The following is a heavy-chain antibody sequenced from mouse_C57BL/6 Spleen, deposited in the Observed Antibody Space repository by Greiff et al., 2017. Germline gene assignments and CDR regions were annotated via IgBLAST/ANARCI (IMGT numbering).Heavy chain of an antibody. Sequence: QVHVKQPGAELVKPGASVKMSCKASGYTFTSYWITWVKQRPGQGLEWIGDIYPGSGSTNYNEKFKSKATLTVDTSSSTAYMQLSSLTSEDSAVYYCARCYYGSSYVYAMDYWGQGTSVTVSS. V-gene: IGHV1-55*01. D-gene: IGHD1-1*01. J-gene: IGHJ4*01. CDR1: GYTFTSYW. CDR3: ARCYYGSSYVYAMDY. CDR2: IYPGSGST.